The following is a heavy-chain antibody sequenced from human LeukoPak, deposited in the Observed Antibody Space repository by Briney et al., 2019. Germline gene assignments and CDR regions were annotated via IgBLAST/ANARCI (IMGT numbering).Heavy chain of an antibody. V-gene: IGHV3-23*01. D-gene: IGHD1-26*01. J-gene: IGHJ5*02. CDR1: GFTFSNYA. Sequence: PGGSLRLSCAASGFTFSNYAMSWVRQAPGKGLEWVSGINGRGGSTYYADSVKGRFTISRDNSKSILYLQMNSLRAEDTAVYYCAKGGGSLDPWGQGTLVTVSS. CDR2: INGRGGST. CDR3: AKGGGSLDP.